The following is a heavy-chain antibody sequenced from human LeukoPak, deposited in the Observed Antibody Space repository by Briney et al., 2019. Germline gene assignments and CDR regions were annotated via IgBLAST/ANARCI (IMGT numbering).Heavy chain of an antibody. CDR1: GYSFTSYW. CDR2: IYPGDSDT. J-gene: IGHJ4*02. Sequence: KVSCKASGYSFTSYWIGWARQMPGKGLEWMGIIYPGDSDTRYSPSFQGQVTISADKSISTAYLQWSSLKASDTAMYYCASTYCSGGSCYSGIDYWGQGTLVTVSS. V-gene: IGHV5-51*01. CDR3: ASTYCSGGSCYSGIDY. D-gene: IGHD2-15*01.